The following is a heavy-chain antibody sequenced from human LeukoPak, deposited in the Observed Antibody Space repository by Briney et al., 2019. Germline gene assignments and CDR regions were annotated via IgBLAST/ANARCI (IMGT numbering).Heavy chain of an antibody. Sequence: SETLSLTCAVSGGSISGFYWTWIRQPPGKGLEFIGQIHYSGSTDYNPSLKSRITLSVDTSKNQFFLSLNSVTAADTAVYYCAKFGLYYNMDVWGQGTTVTVSS. J-gene: IGHJ6*02. D-gene: IGHD3-16*01. V-gene: IGHV4-59*03. CDR2: IHYSGST. CDR1: GGSISGFY. CDR3: AKFGLYYNMDV.